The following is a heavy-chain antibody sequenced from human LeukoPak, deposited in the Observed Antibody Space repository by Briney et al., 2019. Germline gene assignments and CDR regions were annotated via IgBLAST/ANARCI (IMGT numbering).Heavy chain of an antibody. CDR2: IYYSGST. J-gene: IGHJ3*02. V-gene: IGHV4-59*01. CDR1: GGSISSYY. Sequence: SETLSLTCTVSGGSISSYYWSWIRQPPGKGLEWIGYIYYSGSTIYNPSLKSRVTISVDTSKNQFSLKLSSVTAADTAVYYCATRGYSYALDAFDIWGQGTMVTVSS. D-gene: IGHD5-18*01. CDR3: ATRGYSYALDAFDI.